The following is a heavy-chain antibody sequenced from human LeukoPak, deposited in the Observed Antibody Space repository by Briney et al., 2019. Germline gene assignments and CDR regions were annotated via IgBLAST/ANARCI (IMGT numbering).Heavy chain of an antibody. Sequence: GGSLRLSCAASKFTFSSYGMHWVRQAPGKGLEWVAFIRYDGSNKYYADSVKGRFTISRDNSKNTLYLQMNSLRAEDTAVYYCAKVGLYCGGDCYPYYFDYSGQGTLVTVSS. CDR1: KFTFSSYG. V-gene: IGHV3-30*02. D-gene: IGHD2-21*02. CDR2: IRYDGSNK. CDR3: AKVGLYCGGDCYPYYFDY. J-gene: IGHJ4*02.